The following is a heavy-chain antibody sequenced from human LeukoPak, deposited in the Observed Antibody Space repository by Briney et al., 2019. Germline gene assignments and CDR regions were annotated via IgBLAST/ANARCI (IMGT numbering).Heavy chain of an antibody. CDR2: INPSGGST. V-gene: IGHV1-46*01. Sequence: PSVKLSCKASGYTFTSYYMHWVRQAPGQGLEWMGIINPSGGSTSYAQKFQGRVTMTRDTSTSTVYMELSSLRSEDTAVYYCARDGRIQLWSYLPTGGYYGMDVWGQGTPVTVSS. CDR3: ARDGRIQLWSYLPTGGYYGMDV. D-gene: IGHD5-18*01. CDR1: GYTFTSYY. J-gene: IGHJ6*02.